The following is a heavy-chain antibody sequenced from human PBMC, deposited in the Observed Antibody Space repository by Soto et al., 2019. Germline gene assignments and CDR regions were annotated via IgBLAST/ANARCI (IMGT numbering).Heavy chain of an antibody. CDR1: GFTFSSYG. CDR3: AKDAPYYYSMDV. J-gene: IGHJ6*02. Sequence: GALRLSCAASGFTFSSYGMHWVRQAPGKGLEWVAVISYDGSNKYYADSVKGRFTISRDNSKNTLYLQMNSLRAEDTPVYYCAKDAPYYYSMDVWGQGTTVTVSS. CDR2: ISYDGSNK. V-gene: IGHV3-30*18.